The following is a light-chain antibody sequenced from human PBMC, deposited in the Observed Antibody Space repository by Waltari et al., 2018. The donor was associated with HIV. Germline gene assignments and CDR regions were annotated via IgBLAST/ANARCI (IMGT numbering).Light chain of an antibody. J-gene: IGLJ1*01. Sequence: QSALTQSRSVSGSPGQSTTISCTGTSTAVGAYNYVSWYQQHPGRAPKLLIYDLNRRPSGVPDRFSGSKSGNTASLSISGLQAEDEADYYCCSSAGRDIFVFGTGTKVTVL. CDR2: DLN. CDR1: STAVGAYNY. CDR3: CSSAGRDIFV. V-gene: IGLV2-11*01.